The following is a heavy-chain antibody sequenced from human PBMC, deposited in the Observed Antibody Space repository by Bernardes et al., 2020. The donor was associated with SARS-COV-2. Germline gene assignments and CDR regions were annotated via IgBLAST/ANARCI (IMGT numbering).Heavy chain of an antibody. CDR2: IYTSGTT. D-gene: IGHD2-2*02. CDR3: ARESDITVEPAAIRAIDF. V-gene: IGHV4-4*07. CDR1: GGSMTTYY. J-gene: IGHJ3*01. Sequence: SETLSLTCTVSGGSMTTYYWSWIRQSAGKGLEWIGRIYTSGTTSSNPSLKSRVSLSVDTSKKQFSLRLSSVTAADTAMYFCARESDITVEPAAIRAIDFWGPGTKVTVSS.